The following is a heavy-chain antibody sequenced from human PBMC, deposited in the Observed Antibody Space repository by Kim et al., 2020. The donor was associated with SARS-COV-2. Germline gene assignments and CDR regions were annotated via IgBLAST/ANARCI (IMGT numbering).Heavy chain of an antibody. CDR2: ITGRGGDT. Sequence: GGSLRLSCAASGFSFSNYAMGWVRQAPGKGLEWVSAITGRGGDTFYTDSVKGRFTISRDNSEKPLYLQMTSLRAEDTAVYYCAKDRQNAYGFYSGYWLYFDHWGQGTLVAVSS. D-gene: IGHD3-3*01. CDR3: AKDRQNAYGFYSGYWLYFDH. V-gene: IGHV3-23*01. CDR1: GFSFSNYA. J-gene: IGHJ4*02.